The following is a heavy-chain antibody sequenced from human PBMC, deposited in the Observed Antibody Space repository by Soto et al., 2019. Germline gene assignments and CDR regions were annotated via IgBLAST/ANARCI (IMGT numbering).Heavy chain of an antibody. CDR2: ISTFNGNT. V-gene: IGHV1-18*01. CDR1: GYSFTNYG. CDR3: ARVCDVGDAGGLGY. D-gene: IGHD2-8*02. Sequence: QVQLVQSGTEVKKPGAAVKVSCKTSGYSFTNYGIIWVRQAPGQGLEYMGWISTFNGNTNYAQKLQGRVTMTTDSSARTAYMELRSLRSDDTAVYYCARVCDVGDAGGLGYWGQGTRVTVTS. J-gene: IGHJ4*02.